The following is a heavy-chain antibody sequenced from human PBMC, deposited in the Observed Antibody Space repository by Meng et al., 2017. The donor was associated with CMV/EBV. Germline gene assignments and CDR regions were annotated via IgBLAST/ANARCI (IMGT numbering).Heavy chain of an antibody. CDR1: GYSFTSYW. CDR3: ARNGGSGSSGIAFDI. V-gene: IGHV5-51*01. D-gene: IGHD1-26*01. CDR2: IYSGDSDT. Sequence: GESLKISCKGSGYSFTSYWIGWVRQLPGKGLEWMRIIYSGDSDTSYSPSFQGQVTISADKSISTAYLQWSSLKASATAMYYCARNGGSGSSGIAFDIWGRGTMVTVSS. J-gene: IGHJ3*02.